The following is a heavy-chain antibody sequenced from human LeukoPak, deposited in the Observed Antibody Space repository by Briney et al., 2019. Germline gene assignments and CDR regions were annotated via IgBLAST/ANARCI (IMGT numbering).Heavy chain of an antibody. CDR1: GYTFTAYY. CDR3: ARRLTGVDY. J-gene: IGHJ4*02. V-gene: IGHV1-2*02. CDR2: INPNSGGT. D-gene: IGHD7-27*01. Sequence: ASVKVSCKASGYTFTAYYMNWVRQAPGQGLEWMGWINPNSGGTNYAQKFQGRVTMTRDTSISTVDMELNILRSDDTAVYYCARRLTGVDYWGQGTQVTVSS.